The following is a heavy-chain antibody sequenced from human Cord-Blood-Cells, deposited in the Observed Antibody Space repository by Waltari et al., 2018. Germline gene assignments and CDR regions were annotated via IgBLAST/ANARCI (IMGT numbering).Heavy chain of an antibody. J-gene: IGHJ6*02. CDR1: GFTFSSYG. CDR2: IWYDGSNK. CDR3: ARDYYGSGSYLYYYYYGMDV. D-gene: IGHD3-10*01. Sequence: QVQLVESGGGVVQPGRSLRLSCAASGFTFSSYGMHWVRQAPGKGLERVAVIWYDGSNKYYADSVKGRFTISRDNSKNTLYLQMNSLRAEDTAVYYCARDYYGSGSYLYYYYYGMDVWGQGTTVTVSS. V-gene: IGHV3-33*01.